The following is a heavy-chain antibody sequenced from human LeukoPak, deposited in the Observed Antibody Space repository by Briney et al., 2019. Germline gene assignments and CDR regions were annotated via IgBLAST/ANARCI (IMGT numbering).Heavy chain of an antibody. J-gene: IGHJ4*02. V-gene: IGHV1-2*02. CDR1: GYTFTGYY. D-gene: IGHD3-10*01. CDR2: INPNSGGT. CDR3: VREDYYGSGSYHFWDY. Sequence: ASVKVSCKASGYTFTGYYMHWVRQAPGQGLEWMGWINPNSGGTNYAQKFQGRVTMTRDTSISTAYMELSRLRSDDTAVYYCVREDYYGSGSYHFWDYWGQGTLVTVSS.